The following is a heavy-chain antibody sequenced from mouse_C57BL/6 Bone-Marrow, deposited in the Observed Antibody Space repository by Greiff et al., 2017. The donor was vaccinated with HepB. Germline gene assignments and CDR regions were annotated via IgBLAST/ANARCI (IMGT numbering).Heavy chain of an antibody. J-gene: IGHJ4*01. Sequence: DVKLEESGGGLVKPGGSLKLSCAASGFTFSDYGMHWVRQAPEKGLEWVAYISSGSSTIYYADTVKGRFTISRDNAKNTLFLQMTSLRSEDTAMYYCASLVAHYAMDYWGQGTSVTVSS. CDR1: GFTFSDYG. CDR3: ASLVAHYAMDY. V-gene: IGHV5-17*01. CDR2: ISSGSSTI. D-gene: IGHD1-1*01.